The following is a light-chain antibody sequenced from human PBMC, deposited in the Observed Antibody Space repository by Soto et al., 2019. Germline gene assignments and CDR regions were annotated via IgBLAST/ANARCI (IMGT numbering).Light chain of an antibody. V-gene: IGLV2-14*03. J-gene: IGLJ2*01. CDR2: DVT. CDR3: SSYTTSRTVV. CDR1: SSDIGVYRY. Sequence: QSALTQPASVPGSPGQSITISCTGTSSDIGVYRYVSWYQQHPGKAPKLMIFDVTVRPSGVSNRFSGSKSGNTASLTISGLQAEDEADYYCSSYTTSRTVVFGGGTKVTVL.